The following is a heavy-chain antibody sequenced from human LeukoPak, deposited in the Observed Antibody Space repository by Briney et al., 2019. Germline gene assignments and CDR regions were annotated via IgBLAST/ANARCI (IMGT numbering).Heavy chain of an antibody. CDR3: AREVSSGWYGYYYGMDV. CDR1: GDSVSSNSAA. CDR2: TYYRSKWYN. Sequence: SQTLSLTCAISGDSVSSNSAAWNWIRQSPSRGLEWLGRTYYRSKWYNDYAVSVKSRITINTDTSKNQFSLQLNSVAPEDTAVYYCAREVSSGWYGYYYGMDVWGRGTTVTVFS. D-gene: IGHD6-19*01. V-gene: IGHV6-1*01. J-gene: IGHJ6*02.